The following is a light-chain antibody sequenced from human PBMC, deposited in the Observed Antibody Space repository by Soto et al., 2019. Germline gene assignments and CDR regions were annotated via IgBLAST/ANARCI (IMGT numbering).Light chain of an antibody. CDR3: GTWDTSLRVFYV. V-gene: IGLV1-51*01. J-gene: IGLJ1*01. CDR1: SSNIGNNY. Sequence: QSVLTQPPSVSVAPGQNVTISCSGTSSNIGNNYVSWYQHLPGTAPRILIYDNYKRPSGIPDRFSGFKSGTSATLGITGLQTGDEADYYCGTWDTSLRVFYVFGSGTKLTVL. CDR2: DNY.